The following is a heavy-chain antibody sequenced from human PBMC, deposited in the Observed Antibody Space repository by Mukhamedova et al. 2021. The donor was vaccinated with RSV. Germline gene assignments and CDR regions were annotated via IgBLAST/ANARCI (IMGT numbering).Heavy chain of an antibody. CDR2: IRESGGTK. V-gene: IGHV3-23*01. CDR3: ATGNSGSYYRAAFDV. Sequence: VRQAPGKGLEWVSIIRESGGTKYYADSVKGRFTISRDNSNNTLYLQMNSLRAEDTAIYYCATGNSGSYYRAAFDVWGQGTMVTV. D-gene: IGHD1-26*01. J-gene: IGHJ3*01.